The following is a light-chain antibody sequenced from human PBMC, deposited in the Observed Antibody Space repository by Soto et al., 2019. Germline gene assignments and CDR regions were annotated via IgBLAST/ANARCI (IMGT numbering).Light chain of an antibody. V-gene: IGKV1-9*01. Sequence: IPLTHSPSSLSASVEDRVTTTCWTSQGISNYLAWYQQNPGKAPKVLIYAASTLQSGVPSRFSGSGSGTEFTLTISSLQPEDFATYYCQHLNSYPNTFGQGTRLEIK. CDR1: QGISNY. CDR3: QHLNSYPNT. J-gene: IGKJ5*01. CDR2: AAS.